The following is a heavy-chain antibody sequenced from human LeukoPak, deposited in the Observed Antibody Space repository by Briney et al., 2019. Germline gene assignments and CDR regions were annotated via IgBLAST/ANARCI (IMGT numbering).Heavy chain of an antibody. CDR1: GFTFSSYS. D-gene: IGHD2-21*02. J-gene: IGHJ3*02. CDR3: ARDFDVVVTASGAFDI. V-gene: IGHV3-21*01. CDR2: ISSSSSYI. Sequence: GGSLRLSCAASGFTFSSYSMNWVRQAPGKGLEWVSSISSSSSYIYYADSVKGRFTISRDNAKNSLYLQMNSLRAEDTAVYYCARDFDVVVTASGAFDIWGQGTMVTVSS.